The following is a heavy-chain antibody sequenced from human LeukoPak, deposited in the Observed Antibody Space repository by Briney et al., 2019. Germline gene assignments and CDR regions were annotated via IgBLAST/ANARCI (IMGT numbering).Heavy chain of an antibody. Sequence: GGSLRLSCTASGLTFSDYSMNWVRQAPGKGLEWVSYISSTGNPRHYAESVEGRFTISRDNAKNSLYLQMNSLRAEDTAVYYCARDSLYYDILTGYYSNYYMDVWGKGTTVTISS. CDR3: ARDSLYYDILTGYYSNYYMDV. J-gene: IGHJ6*03. CDR2: ISSTGNPR. D-gene: IGHD3-9*01. V-gene: IGHV3-48*04. CDR1: GLTFSDYS.